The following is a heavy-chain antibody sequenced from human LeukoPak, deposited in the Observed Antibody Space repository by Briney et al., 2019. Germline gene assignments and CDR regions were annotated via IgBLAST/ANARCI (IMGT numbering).Heavy chain of an antibody. V-gene: IGHV4-39*07. Sequence: SETLSLTCTVSGGSISSSSYYWGWIRQPPGKGLEWIGEIYHSGSTNYNPSLKSRVTISVDKSKNQFSLKLSSVTAADTAVYYCARRSVEIDYWGQGTLVTVSS. J-gene: IGHJ4*02. CDR3: ARRSVEIDY. D-gene: IGHD6-19*01. CDR1: GGSISSSSYY. CDR2: IYHSGST.